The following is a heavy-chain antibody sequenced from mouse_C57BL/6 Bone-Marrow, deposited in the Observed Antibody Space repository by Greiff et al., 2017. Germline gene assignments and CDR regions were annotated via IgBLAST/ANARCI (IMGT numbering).Heavy chain of an antibody. CDR1: GYTFTSYW. CDR2: IDPSDSYT. Sequence: QVQLKQPGAELVRPGTSVKLSCKASGYTFTSYWMHWVKQRPGQGLEWIGVIDPSDSYTNYNQKFKGKATLTVDTSSSTAYMQLSSLTSEDSAVYYGARSDTTGFAYWGQGTLVTVSA. CDR3: ARSDTTGFAY. V-gene: IGHV1-59*01. D-gene: IGHD1-1*01. J-gene: IGHJ3*01.